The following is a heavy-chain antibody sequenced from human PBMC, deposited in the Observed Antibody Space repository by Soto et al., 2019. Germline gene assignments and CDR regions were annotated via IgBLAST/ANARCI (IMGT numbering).Heavy chain of an antibody. D-gene: IGHD3-16*01. CDR1: GYTFTRYG. CDR3: WADNAPFV. V-gene: IGHV1-18*01. CDR2: ISVYNGNS. Sequence: QVQLVQSGAEVKKPGASVKVSCKASGYTFTRYGISWVRQARGQGLEWMGWISVYNGNSNYAQKFQGRVTLTTDTSTSTAYMDLRSLTYDDPAVYDVWADNAPFVWGQGTTVTVSS. J-gene: IGHJ6*01.